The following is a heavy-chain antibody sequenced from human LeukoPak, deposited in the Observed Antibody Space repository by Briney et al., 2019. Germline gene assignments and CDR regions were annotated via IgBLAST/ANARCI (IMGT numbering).Heavy chain of an antibody. CDR2: ISYDGSNK. CDR3: ARDLSLDY. J-gene: IGHJ4*02. V-gene: IGHV3-30*04. Sequence: GGSLRLSCAASGFTFSSYAMHWVRQAPGKGLEWVAVISYDGSNKYYADSVKGRFTISRDNSKNTLYLQMNSLRAEDTAVYYCARDLSLDYWGQGTLVTVSS. CDR1: GFTFSSYA. D-gene: IGHD2/OR15-2a*01.